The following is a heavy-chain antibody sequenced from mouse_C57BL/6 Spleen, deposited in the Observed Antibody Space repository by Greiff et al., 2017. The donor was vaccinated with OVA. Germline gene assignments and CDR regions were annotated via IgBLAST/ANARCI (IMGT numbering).Heavy chain of an antibody. J-gene: IGHJ2*01. CDR3: TRSGGNYFDY. CDR1: GYTFTSYW. CDR2: IDPSDSYT. D-gene: IGHD3-1*01. Sequence: QVQLQQPGAELVMPGASVKLSCKASGYTFTSYWMHWVKQRPGQGLEWIGEIDPSDSYTNYNQKFKGKSTLTVDKSSSTAYMQLSSLTSEDSAVXYCTRSGGNYFDYWGQGTTLTVSS. V-gene: IGHV1-69*01.